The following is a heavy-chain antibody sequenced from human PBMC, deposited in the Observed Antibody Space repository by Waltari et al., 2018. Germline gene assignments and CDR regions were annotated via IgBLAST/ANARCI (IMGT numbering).Heavy chain of an antibody. J-gene: IGHJ4*02. Sequence: QVQLVQSGAEVKKPGSSVKVSCKASGGTFSSYTMSWVRQAPGQGLEWMGWIIPILNIAKYAQRFQGRVTINADKSTSTAYMELTSLKSEDTAIYYCARRTGSSSGGRFDYWGQGTLVTVSS. CDR2: IIPILNIA. CDR3: ARRTGSSSGGRFDY. CDR1: GGTFSSYT. V-gene: IGHV1-69*02. D-gene: IGHD6-6*01.